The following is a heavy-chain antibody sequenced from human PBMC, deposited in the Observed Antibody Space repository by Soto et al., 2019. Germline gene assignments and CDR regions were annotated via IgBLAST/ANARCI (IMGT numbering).Heavy chain of an antibody. CDR3: ARVRTPFKYYFDY. V-gene: IGHV3-7*01. CDR2: IKQDGSEK. J-gene: IGHJ4*02. CDR1: GFTFSSYW. Sequence: EVQLVESGGGLVQPGGSLRLSCAASGFTFSSYWMSGVRQAPGKGLEWVANIKQDGSEKYYVDSVKGRFTISRDNAKNSLYLQMNSLRAEDTAVYYCARVRTPFKYYFDYWGQGTLVTVSS.